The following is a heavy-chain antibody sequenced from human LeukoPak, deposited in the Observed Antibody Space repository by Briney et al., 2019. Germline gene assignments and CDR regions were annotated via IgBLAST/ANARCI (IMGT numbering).Heavy chain of an antibody. Sequence: GGSLRLSCAASGFTFSSYRMSWVRQAPGKGLEWVANIKQDGSEKHYVDSVKGRFTISRDNAKNSLYLQMNSLRAEDTAVYYCARDRRFGENYYYYYMDVWGKGTTVTISS. V-gene: IGHV3-7*01. CDR3: ARDRRFGENYYYYYMDV. CDR1: GFTFSSYR. D-gene: IGHD3-10*01. J-gene: IGHJ6*03. CDR2: IKQDGSEK.